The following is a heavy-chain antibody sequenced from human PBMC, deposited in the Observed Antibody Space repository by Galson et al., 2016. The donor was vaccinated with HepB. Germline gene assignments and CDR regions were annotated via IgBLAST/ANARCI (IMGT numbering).Heavy chain of an antibody. Sequence: TLSLTCTVSGDSITSAYYYWSWIRQPAGKGLEWIGRIYTSGSTNYNPSLKSRVTISIDTSKIQFSLRLTSVTAADTAVYFCARGMRDGYIDWGQGTLVTVSS. D-gene: IGHD5-24*01. CDR3: ARGMRDGYID. CDR2: IYTSGST. CDR1: GDSITSAYYY. J-gene: IGHJ4*02. V-gene: IGHV4-61*02.